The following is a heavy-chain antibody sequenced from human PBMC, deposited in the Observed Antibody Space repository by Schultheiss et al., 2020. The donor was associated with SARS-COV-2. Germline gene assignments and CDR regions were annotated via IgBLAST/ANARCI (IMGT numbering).Heavy chain of an antibody. CDR3: ARELDGYLDY. D-gene: IGHD5-24*01. Sequence: SETLSLTCTVSGGSISSGGYYWSWIRQHPGKGLEWIGEINRSGSTNYNPSLKSRVTISVDTSKNQFSLKLSSVTAADTAVYYCARELDGYLDYWGQGTLVTVSS. CDR1: GGSISSGGYY. V-gene: IGHV4-31*03. CDR2: INRSGST. J-gene: IGHJ4*02.